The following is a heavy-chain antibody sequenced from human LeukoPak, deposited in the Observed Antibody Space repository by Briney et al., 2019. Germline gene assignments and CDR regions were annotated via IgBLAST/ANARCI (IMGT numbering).Heavy chain of an antibody. Sequence: SVKVSCKASGFTFTSSAVQWVRQARGQRLEWIGWIVVGSGNTNYAQKFQERVTITRDMSTSTAYMELSSLRSEDTAVYYCARVVAVAPSYYYYGMDVWGQGTTVTVSS. D-gene: IGHD6-19*01. J-gene: IGHJ6*02. V-gene: IGHV1-58*01. CDR2: IVVGSGNT. CDR1: GFTFTSSA. CDR3: ARVVAVAPSYYYYGMDV.